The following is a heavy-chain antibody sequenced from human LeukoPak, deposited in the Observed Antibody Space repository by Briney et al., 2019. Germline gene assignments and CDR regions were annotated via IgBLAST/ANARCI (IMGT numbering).Heavy chain of an antibody. J-gene: IGHJ5*02. CDR3: ARDLGLRGST. CDR1: GLTFSNSW. Sequence: GGFLRLSCEASGLTFSNSWMHWVRQIPGKGLVWVSRMYGDMRDISYADSVKGRFTISRDNAKNTVYLQMNSLRGEDTAVYYCARDLGLRGSTWGQGTLVTVSS. V-gene: IGHV3-74*01. D-gene: IGHD5-12*01. CDR2: MYGDMRDI.